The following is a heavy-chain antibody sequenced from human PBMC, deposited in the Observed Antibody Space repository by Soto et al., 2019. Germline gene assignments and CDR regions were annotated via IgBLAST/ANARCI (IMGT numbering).Heavy chain of an antibody. V-gene: IGHV3-48*03. Sequence: GGSLRLSCAASGFTFSSYEMNWARQAPGKGLEWVSYISSSGSTIYYADSVKGRFTISRDNAKNSLYLQMNSLRAEDTAVYYCARQDTGYSSSWYGGLLDYWGQGTLVTVSS. CDR2: ISSSGSTI. J-gene: IGHJ4*02. CDR1: GFTFSSYE. D-gene: IGHD6-13*01. CDR3: ARQDTGYSSSWYGGLLDY.